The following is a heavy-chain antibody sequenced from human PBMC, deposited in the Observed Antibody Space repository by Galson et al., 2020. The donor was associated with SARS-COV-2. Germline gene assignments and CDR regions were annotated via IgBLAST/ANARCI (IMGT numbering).Heavy chain of an antibody. V-gene: IGHV4-39*01. CDR2: IYYSGST. J-gene: IGHJ3*02. CDR1: GGSISSSSYY. D-gene: IGHD3-22*01. Sequence: SETLSLTCTVSGGSISSSSYYWGWIRQPPGKGLEWIGSIYYSGSTYYNPSLKSRVTISVDTSKNQFSLKLSSVTAADTAVYYCARALYYYDSSGYPHRDAFDIWGQGTMVTVAS. CDR3: ARALYYYDSSGYPHRDAFDI.